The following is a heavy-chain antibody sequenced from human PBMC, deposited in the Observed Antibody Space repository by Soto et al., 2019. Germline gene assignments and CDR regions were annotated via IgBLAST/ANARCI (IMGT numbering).Heavy chain of an antibody. J-gene: IGHJ5*02. CDR1: GFTFSTYP. CDR2: ISISGGST. CDR3: FKPYGGYTHGGARNYFGP. Sequence: EVQLLESGGGLVQPGGSLRLSCAASGFTFSTYPMTWVRQAPGKAPEWVSAISISGGSTYYGDSVKGRFTTSRDNSKKTLYLQTNFLRAEDSVKFYCFKPYGGYTHGGARNYFGPWGQGTLVTVSS. V-gene: IGHV3-23*01. D-gene: IGHD4-17*01.